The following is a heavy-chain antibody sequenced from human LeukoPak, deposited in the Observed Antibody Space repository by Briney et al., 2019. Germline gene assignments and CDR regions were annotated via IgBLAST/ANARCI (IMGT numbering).Heavy chain of an antibody. CDR3: ARDGYQLLQGDYYYGMDV. CDR1: GGTFSSYA. J-gene: IGHJ6*04. V-gene: IGHV1-69*13. Sequence: SVKVSCKASGGTFSSYAISWVRQAPGQGLEWMGGIIPIFGTANYAQKFQGRVTINSDESTSTAYMELSSLRSEDTAVYYCARDGYQLLQGDYYYGMDVWGKGATVTVSS. CDR2: IIPIFGTA. D-gene: IGHD2-2*01.